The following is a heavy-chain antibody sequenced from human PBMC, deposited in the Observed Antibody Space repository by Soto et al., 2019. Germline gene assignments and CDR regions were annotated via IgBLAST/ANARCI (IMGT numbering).Heavy chain of an antibody. V-gene: IGHV3-15*01. Sequence: GSLRLSCAASGFTLSDAWTSWVRQAPGNGLEWVGRIKSKSDGGTTDYAAPVKGRFSISRDESKNTLYLQMNSLRTEDTAVYFCSRNGYSGFVYWGQGALVTVSS. J-gene: IGHJ4*02. CDR3: SRNGYSGFVY. D-gene: IGHD5-18*01. CDR2: IKSKSDGGTT. CDR1: GFTLSDAW.